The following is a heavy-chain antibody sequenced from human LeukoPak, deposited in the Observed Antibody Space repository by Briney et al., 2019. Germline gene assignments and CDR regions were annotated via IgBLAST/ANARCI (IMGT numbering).Heavy chain of an antibody. D-gene: IGHD2/OR15-2a*01. CDR1: GFTFSDYY. V-gene: IGHV3-11*04. CDR2: ISSSGSII. CDR3: ARRENSYMDV. Sequence: GGSLRLSCAASGFTFSDYYMSWIRQAPGKGLEWVSDISSSGSIIYYADSVKGRFTISRDNAKNSLYLQMNSLRAEDTAVFYCARRENSYMDVWGKGTTVTVSS. J-gene: IGHJ6*03.